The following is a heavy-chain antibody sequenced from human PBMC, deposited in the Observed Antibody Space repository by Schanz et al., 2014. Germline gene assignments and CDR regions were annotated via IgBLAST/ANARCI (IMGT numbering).Heavy chain of an antibody. CDR1: GFTFSSHW. CDR3: ARKMKLGVYGGKGHDSLDI. Sequence: EVQLVQSGGGLVQPGGSLRLSCAASGFTFSSHWMHWVRQDPGKGLVWVARINSVGSNTDYADSVTGRFTISRDNAKNTLYLQMNTLRAEDTAVYYCARKMKLGVYGGKGHDSLDIWGQGTMVTGSP. J-gene: IGHJ3*02. D-gene: IGHD4-17*01. CDR2: INSVGSNT. V-gene: IGHV3-74*01.